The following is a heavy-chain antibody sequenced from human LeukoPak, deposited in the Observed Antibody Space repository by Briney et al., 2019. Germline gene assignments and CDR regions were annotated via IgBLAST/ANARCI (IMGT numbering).Heavy chain of an antibody. J-gene: IGHJ3*01. Sequence: EASVKVSCTASGFTFTSSAVQWGRQARGQRLEWIGWIVVGSGNTNYAQKFQERVTITRDMSTSLVYMELSSLRSEDTAVYYCAAEAAYYYDSRDAFDVWGQGTMVTVSS. CDR3: AAEAAYYYDSRDAFDV. CDR2: IVVGSGNT. V-gene: IGHV1-58*01. CDR1: GFTFTSSA. D-gene: IGHD3-22*01.